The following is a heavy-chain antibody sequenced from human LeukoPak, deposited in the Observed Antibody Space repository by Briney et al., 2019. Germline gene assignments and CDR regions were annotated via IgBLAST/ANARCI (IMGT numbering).Heavy chain of an antibody. CDR3: TRGRGTIYIFDY. CDR1: GFTFSRYW. CDR2: INSDGSSA. Sequence: GGSLRLSCVASGFTFSRYWTHWVRQAPGKGLVWVSHINSDGSSATYADSVKGRFTISRDNAKNTLYLQMNSLRAEDTAVYYCTRGRGTIYIFDYWGQGTLVTVSS. D-gene: IGHD2/OR15-2a*01. V-gene: IGHV3-74*01. J-gene: IGHJ4*02.